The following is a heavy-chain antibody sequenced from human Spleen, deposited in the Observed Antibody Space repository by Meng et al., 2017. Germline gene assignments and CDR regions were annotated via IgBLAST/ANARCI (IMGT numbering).Heavy chain of an antibody. CDR3: SRYLCFGYYYSGSYYPLFDY. V-gene: IGHV4-34*01. Sequence: GSLRLSCTAYGGSFSGYYWNWIRQPPGKGLEWIGEINHSGSTNYNPSLKSRVTISVDTSKNQFSLYLSSVTAADTAVYYCSRYLCFGYYYSGSYYPLFDYWGQGTLVTVSS. D-gene: IGHD3-10*01. J-gene: IGHJ4*02. CDR2: INHSGST. CDR1: GGSFSGYY.